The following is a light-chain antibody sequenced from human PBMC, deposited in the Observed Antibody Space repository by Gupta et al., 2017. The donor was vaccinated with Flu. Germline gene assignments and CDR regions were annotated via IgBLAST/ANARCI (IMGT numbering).Light chain of an antibody. CDR3: QSANIGAIWV. Sequence: SGDVLPKQYVSLCQHKPGQAQLLVISRDTERPSGIPERFSGSNSGTTVTLTIIGVQAEDEADYYCQSANIGAIWVFGGGTKLTV. J-gene: IGLJ3*02. V-gene: IGLV3-25*03. CDR2: RDT. CDR1: VLPKQY.